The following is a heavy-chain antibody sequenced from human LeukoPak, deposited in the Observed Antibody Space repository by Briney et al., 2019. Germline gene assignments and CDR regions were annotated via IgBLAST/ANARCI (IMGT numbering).Heavy chain of an antibody. CDR3: ARVWEYDILTGYYYDY. CDR1: GYTFTSYG. V-gene: IGHV1-18*01. CDR2: ISAYNGNT. D-gene: IGHD3-9*01. J-gene: IGHJ4*02. Sequence: ASVKVSCKASGYTFTSYGISWVRQAPGQGLEWMGWISAYNGNTNYAQKLQGRVTMTTDTSTSTAYMELRSLRSDDTAVYYCARVWEYDILTGYYYDYWGQGTLVTVSS.